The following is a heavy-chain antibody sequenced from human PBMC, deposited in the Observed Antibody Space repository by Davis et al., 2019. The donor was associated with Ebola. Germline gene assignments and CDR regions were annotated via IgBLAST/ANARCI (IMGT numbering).Heavy chain of an antibody. CDR3: ARSNV. J-gene: IGHJ6*02. CDR1: GFTFSNYN. V-gene: IGHV3-21*01. Sequence: GESLKISCAASGFTFSNYNMNWVRQAPGKGLEWVSSISSSGYYIYYADSVKGRFTISRDNAKNSLYLQMNSLRAEDTAVYYCARSNVWGQGTTVTDSS. CDR2: ISSSGYYI.